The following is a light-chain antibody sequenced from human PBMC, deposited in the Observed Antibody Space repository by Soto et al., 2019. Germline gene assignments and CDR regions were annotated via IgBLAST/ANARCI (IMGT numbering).Light chain of an antibody. V-gene: IGKV3-20*01. CDR2: AAS. J-gene: IGKJ5*01. CDR3: QQYGTSRPVT. Sequence: EIVLTQSPGTLSLSPGERASLSCRTIQSVTGNYLAWYQQKRGQAPRLLIYAASRRATGIPDRFSGSGSGTDFALTISRLDPEDFAVYHCQQYGTSRPVTFGQGTRLEIK. CDR1: QSVTGNY.